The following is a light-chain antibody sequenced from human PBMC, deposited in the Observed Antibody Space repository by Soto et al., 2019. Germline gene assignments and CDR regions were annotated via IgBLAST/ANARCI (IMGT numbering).Light chain of an antibody. J-gene: IGKJ3*01. CDR2: AAS. CDR3: HQYGTAPLT. V-gene: IGKV3-20*01. Sequence: EIVLTQSPGTLSLSTGESATLXXRSSQSVSSTFLAWYQQKPGQAPRXXIYAASSRATGIPDRFSGSGAGTDFTLTISRLEPEDFSVYYCHQYGTAPLTFGPGTKVDIK. CDR1: QSVSSTF.